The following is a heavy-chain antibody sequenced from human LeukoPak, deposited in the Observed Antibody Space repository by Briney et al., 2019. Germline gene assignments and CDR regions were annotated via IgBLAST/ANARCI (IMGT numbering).Heavy chain of an antibody. D-gene: IGHD3-22*01. Sequence: PSETLSLTCTVSGGSISSYHWSWIRQPPGKGLECIGYIYSSGSTNYNPSLKSRVTISVDTSKNQFSLKLSSVTAADTAVYYCARARNHCDSSGFYYEGDAFDIWGQGTMVTVSS. CDR3: ARARNHCDSSGFYYEGDAFDI. J-gene: IGHJ3*02. CDR1: GGSISSYH. V-gene: IGHV4-59*01. CDR2: IYSSGST.